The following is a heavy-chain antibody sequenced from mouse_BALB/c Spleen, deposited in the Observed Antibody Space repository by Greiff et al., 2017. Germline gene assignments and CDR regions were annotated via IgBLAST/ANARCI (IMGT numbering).Heavy chain of an antibody. Sequence: VQLQQPWAELVMPGASVKMSCKASGYTFTDYWMHWVKQRPGQGLEWIGAIDTSDSYTSYNQKFKGKATLTVDESSSTAYMQLSSLTSEDSAVYYCTKCTVVAGYWYFDVWGAGTTVTVSS. CDR1: GYTFTDYW. CDR2: IDTSDSYT. V-gene: IGHV1-69*01. CDR3: TKCTVVAGYWYFDV. J-gene: IGHJ1*01. D-gene: IGHD1-1*01.